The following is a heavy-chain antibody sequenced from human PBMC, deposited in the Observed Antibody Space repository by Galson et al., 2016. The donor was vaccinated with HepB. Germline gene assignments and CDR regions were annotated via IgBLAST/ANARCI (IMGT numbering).Heavy chain of an antibody. CDR1: GFTFSSYG. D-gene: IGHD5-18*01. CDR2: ISFDGSYK. Sequence: SCAASGFTFSSYGMHWVRQAPDKGLEWVAVISFDGSYKYYADSVKGRFTISRDNSKNTIYLQMSSLRAEDTAVYYCAKTTAMVAYYYYGMDVWGKGTTVTVSS. V-gene: IGHV3-30*18. J-gene: IGHJ6*04. CDR3: AKTTAMVAYYYYGMDV.